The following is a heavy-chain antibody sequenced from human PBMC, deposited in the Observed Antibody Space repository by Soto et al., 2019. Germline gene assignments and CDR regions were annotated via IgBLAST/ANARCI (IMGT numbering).Heavy chain of an antibody. CDR3: ARASTHYDFWSGHRPRYYFDY. D-gene: IGHD3-3*01. CDR1: GGSISSGGYY. V-gene: IGHV4-31*03. CDR2: IYYSGTT. J-gene: IGHJ4*02. Sequence: QVQLQESGPGLVKPSQTLSLTCTVSGGSISSGGYYWSWIRQHPGMGLEWIGYIYYSGTTYYNPSHKSRVTISVDTSKNQFSLKLSSVTAADTAVYYCARASTHYDFWSGHRPRYYFDYWGQGTLVTVSS.